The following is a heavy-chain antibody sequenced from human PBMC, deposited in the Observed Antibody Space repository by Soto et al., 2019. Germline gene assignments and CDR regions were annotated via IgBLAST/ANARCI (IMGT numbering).Heavy chain of an antibody. CDR3: ARARSGWYGDFDF. D-gene: IGHD6-19*01. J-gene: IGHJ4*02. Sequence: GGSLRLSCAASGFTFSNYDMHWVRQRPGKGLEWVSGLGSAGATYYPGSGKGPFTISRENAKNSLYLQMNGLTVGDTAVYYCARARSGWYGDFDFWGQGTLVTVSS. CDR1: GFTFSNYD. CDR2: LGSAGAT. V-gene: IGHV3-13*01.